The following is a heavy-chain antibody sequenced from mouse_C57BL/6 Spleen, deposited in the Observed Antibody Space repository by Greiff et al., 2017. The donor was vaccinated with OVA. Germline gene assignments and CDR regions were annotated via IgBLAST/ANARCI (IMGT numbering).Heavy chain of an antibody. J-gene: IGHJ1*03. CDR3: ARGGSNWYFDV. CDR2: IRNKANGYTT. V-gene: IGHV7-3*01. CDR1: GFTFTDYY. Sequence: EVKLEESGGGLVQPGGSLSLSCAASGFTFTDYYMSWVRQPPGKALEWLGFIRNKANGYTTEYSASVKGRFTISRDNSQSILYLQMNALRAEDSATYYCARGGSNWYFDVWGTGTTVTVSS. D-gene: IGHD1-1*01.